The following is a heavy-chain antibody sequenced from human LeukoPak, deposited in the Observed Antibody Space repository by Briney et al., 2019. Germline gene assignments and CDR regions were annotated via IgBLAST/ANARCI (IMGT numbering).Heavy chain of an antibody. CDR1: GGSISSSSYY. Sequence: PSETLSLTCTVSGGSISSSSYYWGWIRQRPGTELEWIGYIYYSGSTNYNPSLKSRVTISVDTSKNQFSLKLSSVTAADTAVYYCAREDYYYGMDVWGQGTTVTVSS. V-gene: IGHV4-61*01. CDR2: IYYSGST. CDR3: AREDYYYGMDV. J-gene: IGHJ6*02.